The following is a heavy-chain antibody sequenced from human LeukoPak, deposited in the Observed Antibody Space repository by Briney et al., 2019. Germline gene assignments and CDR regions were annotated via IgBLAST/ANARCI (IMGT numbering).Heavy chain of an antibody. CDR1: GFTFSSYA. V-gene: IGHV3-23*01. CDR3: AKAAFNYYYYYMDV. Sequence: PGGSLRLSCAASGFTFSSYAMNRVRQAPGKGLEWVSGISGSGASTYYADSVKGRFTLSRDNSKNTLYLQMNSLRAEDTAVYYCAKAAFNYYYYYMDVWGTGTTVTVSS. CDR2: ISGSGAST. J-gene: IGHJ6*03.